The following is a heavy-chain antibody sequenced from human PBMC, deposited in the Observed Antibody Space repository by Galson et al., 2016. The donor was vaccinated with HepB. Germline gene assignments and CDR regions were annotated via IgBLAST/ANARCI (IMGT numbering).Heavy chain of an antibody. CDR3: AKDPNCSGGSCYSPSPTI. J-gene: IGHJ4*02. Sequence: SLRLSCAASGFTFSSYEMSWVRQAPGKGLEWVSAISGSDSGTYYAHSVQGRFTISRDNSKNTLYLQMNSLRAEDTALYYCAKDPNCSGGSCYSPSPTIWGQGTLVTVSS. CDR1: GFTFSSYE. CDR2: ISGSDSGT. V-gene: IGHV3-23*01. D-gene: IGHD2-15*01.